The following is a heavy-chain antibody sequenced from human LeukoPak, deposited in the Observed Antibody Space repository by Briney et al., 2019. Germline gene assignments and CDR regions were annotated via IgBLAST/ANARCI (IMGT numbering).Heavy chain of an antibody. CDR1: GFTFSSSA. CDR2: IRGSGDTT. Sequence: GGSLRLSCAASGFTFSSSAMSWVRQAPGKGLEWVSAIRGSGDTTYYADSVKGRFTISRDNSKNTVYLQMNSLRAEDTAIYYCAKDHDDYVWGSYRPDYWGQGTLVTVSS. CDR3: AKDHDDYVWGSYRPDY. V-gene: IGHV3-23*01. D-gene: IGHD3-16*02. J-gene: IGHJ4*02.